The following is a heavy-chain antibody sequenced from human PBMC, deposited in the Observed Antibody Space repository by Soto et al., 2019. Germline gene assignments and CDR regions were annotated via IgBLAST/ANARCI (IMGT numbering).Heavy chain of an antibody. V-gene: IGHV4-31*03. Sequence: SETLSLTCTVSNESMSSGGYFWVWIRQHPGKGLEWIGHISSSGSANPNPSLKSRVSMSVDSSNNQFSLKLTSVTVADTAVYYCARGGGYTASGGNSGFWFDPWGQGTLVTVPS. CDR2: ISSSGSA. CDR3: ARGGGYTASGGNSGFWFDP. J-gene: IGHJ5*02. D-gene: IGHD5-18*01. CDR1: NESMSSGGYF.